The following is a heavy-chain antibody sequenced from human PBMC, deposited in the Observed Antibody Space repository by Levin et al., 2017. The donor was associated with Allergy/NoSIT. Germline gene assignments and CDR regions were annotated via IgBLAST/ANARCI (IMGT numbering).Heavy chain of an antibody. J-gene: IGHJ3*02. Sequence: PSGGSLRLSCAASGFTFSSYDMHWVRQATGKGLEWVSAIGTAGDTYYPGSVKGRFTISRENAKNSLYLQMNSLRAGDTAVYYCARATGRYESSGYYWGDAFDIWGQGTMVTVSS. CDR3: ARATGRYESSGYYWGDAFDI. D-gene: IGHD3-22*01. V-gene: IGHV3-13*01. CDR2: IGTAGDT. CDR1: GFTFSSYD.